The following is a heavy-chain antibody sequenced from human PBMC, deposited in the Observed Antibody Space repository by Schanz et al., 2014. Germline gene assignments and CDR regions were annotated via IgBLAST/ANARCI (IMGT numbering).Heavy chain of an antibody. D-gene: IGHD3-10*01. CDR2: IFHSGST. CDR1: GASISSNNW. Sequence: QVQLQESGPGLVKPSGTLSLTCAVSGASISSNNWWSWVRQPPGKGLEWIGEIFHSGSTTYNPSLKSQVPIAVDKSKNLFSLNLSSGTAADTAVYYCASWIYYGSVSQTTFDYWGQGTLVTVSS. CDR3: ASWIYYGSVSQTTFDY. J-gene: IGHJ4*02. V-gene: IGHV4-4*02.